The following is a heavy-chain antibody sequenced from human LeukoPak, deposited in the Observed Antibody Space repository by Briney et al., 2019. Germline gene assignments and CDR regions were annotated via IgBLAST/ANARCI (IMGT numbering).Heavy chain of an antibody. D-gene: IGHD3-9*01. CDR2: MNPNSGNT. Sequence: GASVKVSCKASGYTFTSYDINWVRQATGQGLEWMGWMNPNSGNTGYAQKFQGRVTMTRNTSISTAYMELSSLRSEDTAVYYCARVPPIYAILTGYYLDAFDIWGQGTMVTVSS. CDR3: ARVPPIYAILTGYYLDAFDI. V-gene: IGHV1-8*01. J-gene: IGHJ3*02. CDR1: GYTFTSYD.